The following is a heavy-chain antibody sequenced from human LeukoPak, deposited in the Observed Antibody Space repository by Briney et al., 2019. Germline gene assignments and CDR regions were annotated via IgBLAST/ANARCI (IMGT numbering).Heavy chain of an antibody. CDR2: IYYSGTT. Sequence: SETLSLTCTVSGGSISSSSYYWGWIRQPPGKGLEWIGTIYYSGTTYYNPSLKSRVTISVDTSKNQFSLKLSSVTAADTAVYYCARGLPDRGSWYPTYNDYWGQGTLVTVSS. CDR1: GGSISSSSYY. CDR3: ARGLPDRGSWYPTYNDY. J-gene: IGHJ4*02. D-gene: IGHD6-13*01. V-gene: IGHV4-39*07.